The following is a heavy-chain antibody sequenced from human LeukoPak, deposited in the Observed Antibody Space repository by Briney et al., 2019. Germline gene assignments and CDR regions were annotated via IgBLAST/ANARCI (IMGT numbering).Heavy chain of an antibody. Sequence: SETLSLTCTVSGGSISSYYWSWLRQPAGKGLEWIGRIYTSGSTNYNPSLKSRVTISVDTSKNQLSLRLTSVTAADTAMYYCGRNAAYCIDLWGQGTLVTVSS. CDR2: IYTSGST. J-gene: IGHJ1*01. V-gene: IGHV4-4*07. CDR1: GGSISSYY. CDR3: GRNAAYCIDL. D-gene: IGHD2-15*01.